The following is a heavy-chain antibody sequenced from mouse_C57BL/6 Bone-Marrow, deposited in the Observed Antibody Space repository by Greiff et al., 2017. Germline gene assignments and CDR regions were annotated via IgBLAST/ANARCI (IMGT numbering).Heavy chain of an antibody. CDR2: IDPETGGT. V-gene: IGHV1-15*01. Sequence: VQLQQSGAELVRPGASVTLSCKASGYTFTDYEMHWVKQTPVHGLEWIGAIDPETGGTAYNQKFKGKAILTADKSSSTAYMELRSLTSEDSAVYYCTRGVYDGYYGGSFAYWGQGTLVTVSA. J-gene: IGHJ3*01. CDR1: GYTFTDYE. D-gene: IGHD2-3*01. CDR3: TRGVYDGYYGGSFAY.